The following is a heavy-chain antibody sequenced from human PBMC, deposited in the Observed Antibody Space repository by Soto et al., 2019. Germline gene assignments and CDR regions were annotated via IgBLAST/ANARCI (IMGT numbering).Heavy chain of an antibody. CDR2: INHSGST. V-gene: IGHV4-34*01. CDR1: GGSFSGYY. D-gene: IGHD3-16*02. CDR3: ARGVGSRGSYRLSQWFDP. Sequence: SETLSLTCAVYGGSFSGYYWSWIRQPPGKGLEWIGEINHSGSTNYNPSLKSRVTISVDTSKNQFSLKLSSVTAADTAVYYCARGVGSRGSYRLSQWFDPWGQGTLVTVSS. J-gene: IGHJ5*02.